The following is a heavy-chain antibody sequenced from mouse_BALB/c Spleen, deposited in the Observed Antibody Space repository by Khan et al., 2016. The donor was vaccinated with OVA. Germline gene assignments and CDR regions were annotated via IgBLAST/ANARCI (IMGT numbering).Heavy chain of an antibody. Sequence: EVQLQQSGPDLVKPGASVKISCKASGYSFTVYYMTWVKQSHGKSSEWIGRVYPNNGDTNYNQNFKGKAILTVDKSSNTAYMELSSLKSEDSEVFCCARGYECFPYWGQGTLVTVSA. CDR2: VYPNNGDT. V-gene: IGHV1-26*01. CDR3: ARGYECFPY. J-gene: IGHJ3*01. CDR1: GYSFTVYY. D-gene: IGHD2-12*01.